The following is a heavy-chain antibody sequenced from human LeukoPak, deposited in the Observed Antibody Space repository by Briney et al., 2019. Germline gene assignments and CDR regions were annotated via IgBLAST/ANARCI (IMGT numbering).Heavy chain of an antibody. J-gene: IGHJ3*02. CDR1: GFTFSSYA. Sequence: PGGSLRLSCAASGFTFSSYAMHWVRQAPGKGLEWVAVISYDGSNKYYADSVKGRFTISRDNSKNTLYLQMNSLRAEDTAVYYCARLRLYCSSTSCHDAFDIWGQGTMVTVPS. V-gene: IGHV3-30*04. CDR2: ISYDGSNK. D-gene: IGHD2-2*01. CDR3: ARLRLYCSSTSCHDAFDI.